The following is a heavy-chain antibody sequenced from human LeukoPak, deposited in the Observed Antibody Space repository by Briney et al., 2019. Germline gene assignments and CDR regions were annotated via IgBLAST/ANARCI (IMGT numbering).Heavy chain of an antibody. D-gene: IGHD6-19*01. V-gene: IGHV4-61*02. Sequence: SETLSLTCTVSGRSISIGSYYWSWLRQPAGRGLEWIGRIYTSGSTTYSPSLESRVTISVDTSKNQISLKLSSVTAADTAVYYCARAAAVAVDCWGQGTLVTVSS. CDR1: GRSISIGSYY. J-gene: IGHJ4*02. CDR3: ARAAAVAVDC. CDR2: IYTSGST.